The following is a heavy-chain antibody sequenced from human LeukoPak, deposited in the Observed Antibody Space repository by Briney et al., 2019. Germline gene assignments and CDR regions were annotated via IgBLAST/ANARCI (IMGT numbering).Heavy chain of an antibody. CDR2: ISASGGGT. Sequence: GGSLRLSCAASGFTFTTYPMSWVRQAPGKGLEWVSAISASGGGTYYADFVKGRFTIYRDNSRSTVFLQMSSLRAEDTAVYYCAKAPHCPNDVCRYFDYWGQGILVTVSS. CDR1: GFTFTTYP. D-gene: IGHD2-8*01. CDR3: AKAPHCPNDVCRYFDY. V-gene: IGHV3-23*01. J-gene: IGHJ4*02.